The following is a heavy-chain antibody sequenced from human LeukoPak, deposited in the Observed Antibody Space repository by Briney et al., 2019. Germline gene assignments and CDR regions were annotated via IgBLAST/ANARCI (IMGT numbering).Heavy chain of an antibody. V-gene: IGHV4-4*07. D-gene: IGHD3-10*01. CDR2: IYTSGST. J-gene: IGHJ5*02. CDR1: GGSISSYY. CDR3: ARGGATRITMVRGVIGWFDP. Sequence: SETLSLTCTVSGGSISSYYWSWIRQPAGKGLEWIGRIYTSGSTNYNPSLKSRVTISVDTSKNQFSLKLSSVTAADTAVYYCARGGATRITMVRGVIGWFDPWGQGTLVTVSS.